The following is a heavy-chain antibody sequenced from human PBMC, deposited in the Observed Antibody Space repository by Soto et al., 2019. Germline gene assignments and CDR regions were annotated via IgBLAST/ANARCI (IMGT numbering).Heavy chain of an antibody. Sequence: SVKVSCKASGGTFSSYAISWVRQAPGQGLEWMGGIIPIFGTANYAQKFQGRVTITADKSTSTAYMELSSLRSEDTAVYYCARAAAYCGGDCYTLDHWGQGTLVTVSS. CDR1: GGTFSSYA. V-gene: IGHV1-69*06. CDR3: ARAAAYCGGDCYTLDH. J-gene: IGHJ4*02. CDR2: IIPIFGTA. D-gene: IGHD2-21*02.